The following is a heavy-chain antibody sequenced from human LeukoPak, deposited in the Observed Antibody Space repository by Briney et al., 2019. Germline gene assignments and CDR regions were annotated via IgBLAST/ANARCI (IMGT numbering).Heavy chain of an antibody. CDR3: AREVVDTAMVRWFDP. CDR2: IYYSGST. Sequence: PSETLSLTCTVSGDSINSLDLWSWVRQPPGKGLEWIGYIYYSGSTNYNPSLKSRVTISVDTSKNQFSLKLSSVTAADTAVYYCAREVVDTAMVRWFDPWGQGTLVTVSS. CDR1: GDSINSLDL. D-gene: IGHD5-18*01. V-gene: IGHV4-59*11. J-gene: IGHJ5*02.